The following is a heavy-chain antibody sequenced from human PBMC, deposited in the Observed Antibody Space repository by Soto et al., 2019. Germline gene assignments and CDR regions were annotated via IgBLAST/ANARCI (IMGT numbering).Heavy chain of an antibody. CDR2: IYYSGST. Sequence: SETLSLTCTVSGGSISSGDYYWSWIRQPPGKGLEWTGYIYYSGSTYYDPSLKSRVTISVDTSKIQFSLKLISVTAADTAVYYCARDRITRYCSSTSCYYYYYGMDVWGQGTTVTVSS. D-gene: IGHD2-2*01. CDR1: GGSISSGDYY. V-gene: IGHV4-30-4*01. CDR3: ARDRITRYCSSTSCYYYYYGMDV. J-gene: IGHJ6*02.